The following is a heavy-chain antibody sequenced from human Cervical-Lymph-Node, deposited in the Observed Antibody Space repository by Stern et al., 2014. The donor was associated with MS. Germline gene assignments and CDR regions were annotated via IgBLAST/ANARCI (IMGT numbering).Heavy chain of an antibody. CDR2: IKSNTGAP. V-gene: IGHV7-4-1*02. D-gene: IGHD3-3*01. Sequence: QVQLVQSGSELKKPGASVTVSCKASGYTFTKYLIHWVRQAPGQGLAWMGWIKSNTGAPMYARDFAGRFVFSVDTSVTTAYLQISRLKTEDTAVYYCARDMSDFWSDYGHNWFDPWGQGTLVTVSS. CDR3: ARDMSDFWSDYGHNWFDP. J-gene: IGHJ5*02. CDR1: GYTFTKYL.